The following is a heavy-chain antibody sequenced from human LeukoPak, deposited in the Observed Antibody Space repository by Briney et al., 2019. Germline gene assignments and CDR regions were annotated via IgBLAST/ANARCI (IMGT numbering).Heavy chain of an antibody. CDR3: ARDGDGYTAYYFDY. J-gene: IGHJ4*02. D-gene: IGHD5-24*01. V-gene: IGHV3-30-3*01. CDR1: GFTFSSYA. CDR2: ISYDGSNK. Sequence: GGSLRLSCAASGFTFSSYAMHWVRQAPGKGLEWVAVISYDGSNKYYADSVKGRFTISRDNSKNTLYLQMNSLRAEDTAVYYCARDGDGYTAYYFDYWGQGTLVTVSS.